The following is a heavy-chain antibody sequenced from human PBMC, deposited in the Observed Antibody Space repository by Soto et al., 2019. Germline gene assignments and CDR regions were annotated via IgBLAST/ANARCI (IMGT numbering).Heavy chain of an antibody. CDR2: IGRRANNYAT. CDR3: LSQDCSGAACQNPN. CDR1: GFPFNNYA. J-gene: IGHJ4*02. Sequence: GGAPRPSLAVPGFPFNNYALSLVRPASGKGLEWVGHIGRRANNYATTYAASVKGRFSISRDDSENTAYLQMNSLKTEDTAVYYCLSQDCSGAACQNPNWGQGTRVTVSS. D-gene: IGHD2-15*01. V-gene: IGHV3-73*01.